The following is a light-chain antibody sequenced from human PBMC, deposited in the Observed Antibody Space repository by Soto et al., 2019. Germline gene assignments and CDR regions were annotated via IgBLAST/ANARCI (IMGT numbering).Light chain of an antibody. V-gene: IGKV3-15*01. Sequence: EIVMTQSPDTLSVSPGERVTLSCRASQSVSNDLAWYQQRPDQPPTLLIYDASTRATGVPARFSGSGSGTEFTLTISSLESEDFTVYFCQHYNSSSQTFGQGTKVEIK. CDR3: QHYNSSSQT. CDR1: QSVSND. CDR2: DAS. J-gene: IGKJ1*01.